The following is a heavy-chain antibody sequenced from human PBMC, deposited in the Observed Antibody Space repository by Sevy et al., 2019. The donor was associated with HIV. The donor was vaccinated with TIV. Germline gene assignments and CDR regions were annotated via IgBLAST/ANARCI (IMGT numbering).Heavy chain of an antibody. Sequence: GGSLRLSCAASGFTFSSYAMSWVRQAPGKGLEWVSAISGSGGSTYYADSVKGRFTISRDNSKNTLYLQMNSLRAEDTAVYYCAKVKRIAAAGNPPFYYWGQGPLVTVSS. CDR1: GFTFSSYA. D-gene: IGHD6-13*01. CDR3: AKVKRIAAAGNPPFYY. CDR2: ISGSGGST. J-gene: IGHJ4*02. V-gene: IGHV3-23*01.